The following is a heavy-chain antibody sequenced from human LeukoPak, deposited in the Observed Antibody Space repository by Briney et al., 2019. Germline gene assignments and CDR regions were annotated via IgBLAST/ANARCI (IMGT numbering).Heavy chain of an antibody. D-gene: IGHD3-10*01. V-gene: IGHV3-30*18. Sequence: PGGSLRLACAASGFTFSNFGMHWVRQAPGKGLEWMAVISYDGSNKYHADSVKGRFTISRDHSKNTLYLQMNSLRAEDTAIYYCAKDIPPGRRPYYFDYWGQGTLVTVSS. J-gene: IGHJ4*02. CDR3: AKDIPPGRRPYYFDY. CDR1: GFTFSNFG. CDR2: ISYDGSNK.